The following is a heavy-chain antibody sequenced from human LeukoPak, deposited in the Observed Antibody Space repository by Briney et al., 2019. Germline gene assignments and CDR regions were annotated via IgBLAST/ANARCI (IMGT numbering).Heavy chain of an antibody. CDR3: PRDSRLYGSGGYVFDY. J-gene: IGHJ4*02. D-gene: IGHD6-19*01. Sequence: ASVKVSCKASGYTFTGSYMHWVRQAPGQGLEWMGWTNPNSGGTNYAQKFQGRVTMTRDTSISTAYMELSRLRSEDTAVYYCPRDSRLYGSGGYVFDYWGQGTLVTVSS. CDR1: GYTFTGSY. CDR2: TNPNSGGT. V-gene: IGHV1-2*02.